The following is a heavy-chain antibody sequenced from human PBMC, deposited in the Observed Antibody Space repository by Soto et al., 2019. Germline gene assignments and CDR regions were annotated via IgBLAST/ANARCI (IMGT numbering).Heavy chain of an antibody. V-gene: IGHV1-58*02. CDR2: IVVGSGNT. Sequence: SVKVSCKASGCTFTSSAMQWVRQARGQRLEWIGWIVVGSGNTNYAQKFQERVTITRDMSTSTAYMELSSLRSEDTAVYYCAAGVATIFDAFDIWGQGTMVTVSS. J-gene: IGHJ3*02. CDR3: AAGVATIFDAFDI. CDR1: GCTFTSSA. D-gene: IGHD5-12*01.